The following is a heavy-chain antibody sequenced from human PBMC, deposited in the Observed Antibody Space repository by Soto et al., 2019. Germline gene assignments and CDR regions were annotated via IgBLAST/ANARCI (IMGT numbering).Heavy chain of an antibody. V-gene: IGHV3-11*01. CDR3: AGQYSSSSVEF. D-gene: IGHD6-6*01. CDR1: GFTFSDYY. J-gene: IGHJ4*02. Sequence: LRLSCAASGFTFSDYYMNWIRQAPGKGLEWVSYISSGAITIYYADSVRGRFTISRDNAKNSLYLQMNSLRAEDTAVYYCAGQYSSSSVEFWGQGTLVTVSS. CDR2: ISSGAITI.